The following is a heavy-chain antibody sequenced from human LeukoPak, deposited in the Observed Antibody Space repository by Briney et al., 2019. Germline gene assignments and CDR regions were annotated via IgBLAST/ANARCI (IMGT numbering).Heavy chain of an antibody. J-gene: IGHJ5*02. Sequence: GESLKISCKGSGYSFTSYWIAWVRQMPGKGLEWMGIIYPGDSNTRYSPSFQGQVTISADKSISTAYLQWSSLKASDTAIYYCARLIAAAGYNWFDPWGQGTLVTVSS. V-gene: IGHV5-51*01. CDR2: IYPGDSNT. D-gene: IGHD6-13*01. CDR3: ARLIAAAGYNWFDP. CDR1: GYSFTSYW.